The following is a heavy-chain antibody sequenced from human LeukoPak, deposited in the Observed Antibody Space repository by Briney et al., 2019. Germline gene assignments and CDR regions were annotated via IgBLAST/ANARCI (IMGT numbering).Heavy chain of an antibody. J-gene: IGHJ4*02. CDR1: GYIFSDYY. CDR2: INPKCGAA. CDR3: ARGAEAETSPLDF. Sequence: RASVKVSCKASGYIFSDYYMHWVRQAPGQGLEWLGWINPKCGAADYAQQFRGRVTMTRDTSINTDYMEMKRVTSDDTAVYYCARGAEAETSPLDFWGQGTLVIVS. V-gene: IGHV1-2*02. D-gene: IGHD6-13*01.